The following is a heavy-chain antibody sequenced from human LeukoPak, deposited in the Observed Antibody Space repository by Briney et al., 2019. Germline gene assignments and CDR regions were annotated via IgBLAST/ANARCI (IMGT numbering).Heavy chain of an antibody. CDR1: GYSISSDYF. J-gene: IGHJ4*02. V-gene: IGHV4-38-2*02. D-gene: IGHD2-21*01. Sequence: SETLSLTCTVSGYSISSDYFWGWIRQPPGKGLEWIGSISHSGSTYYNPSLKSRVTLSVDTSKNQFSLGLSSVTAADTALYYCARSLHISAPFDVWGQGTLVTVSS. CDR3: ARSLHISAPFDV. CDR2: ISHSGST.